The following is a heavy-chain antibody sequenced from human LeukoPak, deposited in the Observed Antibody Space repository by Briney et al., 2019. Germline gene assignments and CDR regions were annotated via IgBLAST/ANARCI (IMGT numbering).Heavy chain of an antibody. CDR1: GGTFNNSA. J-gene: IGHJ6*03. D-gene: IGHD3-9*01. CDR3: ARGGLGNYDILTGNYKYYYYMDV. CDR2: IMPLFGTA. Sequence: ASVKVSCKTSGGTFNNSAISWVRQAPGQGLEWLGGIMPLFGTAGYAQKFQGRVTITKDESTRTVYLELTSLTSDDTAVYYCARGGLGNYDILTGNYKYYYYMDVWGEGTTVTVSS. V-gene: IGHV1-69*05.